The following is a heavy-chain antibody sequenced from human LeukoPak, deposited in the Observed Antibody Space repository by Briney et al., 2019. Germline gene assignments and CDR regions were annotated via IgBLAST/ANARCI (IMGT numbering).Heavy chain of an antibody. CDR3: AKNMVRGVIIIGYFQH. V-gene: IGHV3-23*01. CDR2: ISGSGGST. CDR1: GFTFSAYA. Sequence: GGSLRLSCAASGFTFSAYAMTWVRQAPGKGLEWVSAISGSGGSTYYADSVKGRFTISRDNSKNTLYLQMNSLRAEDTAVYYCAKNMVRGVIIIGYFQHWGQGTLVTVSS. J-gene: IGHJ1*01. D-gene: IGHD3-10*01.